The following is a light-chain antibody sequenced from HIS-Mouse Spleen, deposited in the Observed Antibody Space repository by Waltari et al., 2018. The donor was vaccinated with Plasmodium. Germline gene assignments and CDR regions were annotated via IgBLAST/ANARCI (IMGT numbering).Light chain of an antibody. CDR1: QRVSSN. V-gene: IGKV3-15*01. Sequence: EIVMTQSPATLSVSPGERATLSCRASQRVSSNLALYQQKPGQAPRRRIYGASARATGMPARFSGSGCGTEFTLTISSLQSEDFAVYYCQQYNNWSFTFGPGTKVDI. J-gene: IGKJ3*01. CDR3: QQYNNWSFT. CDR2: GAS.